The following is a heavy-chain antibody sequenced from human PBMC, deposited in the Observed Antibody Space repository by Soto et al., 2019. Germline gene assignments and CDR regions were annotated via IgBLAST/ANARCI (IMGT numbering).Heavy chain of an antibody. J-gene: IGHJ4*02. D-gene: IGHD4-17*01. V-gene: IGHV1-69*04. CDR1: GGTFSSYT. CDR2: IIPILGIA. CDR3: ARDYPIDYADYVY. Sequence: ASVKVSCKASGGTFSSYTISWVRQAPGQGLEWMGRIIPILGIANYAQKFQGRVTITADKSTSTAYMELSSLRSEDTAVYYCARDYPIDYADYVYWGQGTPVTVSS.